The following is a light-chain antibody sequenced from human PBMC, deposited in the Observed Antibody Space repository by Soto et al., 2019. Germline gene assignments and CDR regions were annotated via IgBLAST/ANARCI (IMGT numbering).Light chain of an antibody. J-gene: IGLJ3*02. CDR1: TSNIGNSY. CDR3: GTWESGLYAGWV. CDR2: DNN. V-gene: IGLV1-51*01. Sequence: QSVLTQPPSISAAPGQTVTIFCSGSTSNIGNSYVSWYQLLPGKAPKLLIYDNNKRPSGIPDRFSGSKSGTSATLGITGLQTGDEADYYCGTWESGLYAGWVFGGGTQLTVL.